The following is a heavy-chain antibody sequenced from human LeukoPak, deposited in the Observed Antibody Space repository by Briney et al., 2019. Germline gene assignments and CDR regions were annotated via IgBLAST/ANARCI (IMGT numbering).Heavy chain of an antibody. CDR3: TTEPTYYDILTGYFDY. CDR1: GFTFSNAW. D-gene: IGHD3-9*01. CDR2: LKSKTDGGTT. Sequence: GVCLGLSYAASGFTFSNAWMMWVRQAPGKGLEWAVRLKSKTDGGTTDYAAPVKGRFTISRDDLKNTLYLQMNSLKTEDTAVYYCTTEPTYYDILTGYFDYWGQGTLVTVSS. V-gene: IGHV3-15*01. J-gene: IGHJ4*02.